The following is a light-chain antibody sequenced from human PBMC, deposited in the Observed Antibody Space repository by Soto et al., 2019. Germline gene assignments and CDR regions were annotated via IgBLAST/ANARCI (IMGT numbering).Light chain of an antibody. CDR2: EVY. Sequence: ALTQPASVSGSPGQSITISCTGTSSDVGDNKYVSWYQQHPGEAPKLMIYEVYHRPSGVSDRFSGSKSGDTASLTISGLQAEDEADYYCCSYTSSSTLVFGGGTKLTVL. J-gene: IGLJ2*01. CDR3: CSYTSSSTLV. CDR1: SSDVGDNKY. V-gene: IGLV2-14*01.